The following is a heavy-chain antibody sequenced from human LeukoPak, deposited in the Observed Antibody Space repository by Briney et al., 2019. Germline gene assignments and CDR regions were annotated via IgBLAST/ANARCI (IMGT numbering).Heavy chain of an antibody. D-gene: IGHD3-22*01. CDR1: GYSFTSYD. Sequence: ASVKVSCEASGYSFTSYDINWVRQATGQGLEWMGWMNPNSGNTGYAQKFQGRVTMTRNTSISTAYMELSSLRSEDTAVYYCARGRHYYDSSGYYYGPLIDYWGQGTLVTVSS. CDR3: ARGRHYYDSSGYYYGPLIDY. V-gene: IGHV1-8*01. J-gene: IGHJ4*02. CDR2: MNPNSGNT.